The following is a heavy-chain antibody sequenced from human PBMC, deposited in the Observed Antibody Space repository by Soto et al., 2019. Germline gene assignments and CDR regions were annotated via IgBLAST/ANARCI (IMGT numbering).Heavy chain of an antibody. CDR3: ARGGSSYCSSTSCYYYYYYMDV. Sequence: PGGSLRLSCAASGLTFSSYSMNWVRQAPGKGLEWVSYISSSSSTIYYADSVKGRFTISRDNAKNSLYLQMNSLRAEDTAVYYCARGGSSYCSSTSCYYYYYYMDVWGKGTTVTVSS. J-gene: IGHJ6*03. CDR1: GLTFSSYS. V-gene: IGHV3-48*01. D-gene: IGHD2-2*01. CDR2: ISSSSSTI.